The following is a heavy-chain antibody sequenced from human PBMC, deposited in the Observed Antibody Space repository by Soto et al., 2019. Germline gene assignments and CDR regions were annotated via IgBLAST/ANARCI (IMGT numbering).Heavy chain of an antibody. CDR1: GFTYSIDA. CDR2: ISSDGSNK. J-gene: IGHJ4*02. CDR3: AKDGYTYGSADF. D-gene: IGHD5-18*01. Sequence: PGVSLRLSCAASGFTYSIDAMSWVFQAPGKGLEWVALISSDGSNKYYADSVKGRFTISRDNSKNTLYLQMNSLRAEDTAVYYCAKDGYTYGSADFWGQGTLVTVSS. V-gene: IGHV3-30*18.